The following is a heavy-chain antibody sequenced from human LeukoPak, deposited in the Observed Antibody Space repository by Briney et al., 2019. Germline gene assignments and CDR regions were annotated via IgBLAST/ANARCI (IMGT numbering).Heavy chain of an antibody. J-gene: IGHJ4*02. CDR1: GFTFSSYA. V-gene: IGHV3-23*01. Sequence: AGGSLRLSCAASGFTFSSYAMSWVRQAPGRGLEWVSVISDSGATTYYADSVKGRFTISRDNSKNTLYLQMNSLRAEDTAVYYCAKFDYGDANKRRTVDSWGQGTLGTVSS. CDR2: ISDSGATT. D-gene: IGHD4/OR15-4a*01. CDR3: AKFDYGDANKRRTVDS.